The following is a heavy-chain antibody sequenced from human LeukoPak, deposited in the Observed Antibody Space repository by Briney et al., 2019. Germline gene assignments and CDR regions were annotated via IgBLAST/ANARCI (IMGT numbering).Heavy chain of an antibody. CDR2: ISGSGGST. CDR3: AKDLYYDFWSGYY. J-gene: IGHJ4*02. D-gene: IGHD3-3*01. Sequence: GGSLRLSCAASGFTFSSYGMSWVRQAPGKGLEWVSAISGSGGSTYYADSVKGRFTISRDNSKNTLYLQMNSLRAEDTAVYYCAKDLYYDFWSGYYWGQGTLVTVSS. CDR1: GFTFSSYG. V-gene: IGHV3-23*01.